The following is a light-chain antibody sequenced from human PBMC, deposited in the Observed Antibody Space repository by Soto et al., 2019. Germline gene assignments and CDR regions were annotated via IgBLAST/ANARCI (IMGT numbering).Light chain of an antibody. CDR2: DAS. V-gene: IGKV3-11*01. CDR1: QSVSSY. CDR3: QPRSNWGP. Sequence: EIVLTQSPATLSLSPGERATLSCRASQSVSSYLAWYQQKPGQAPRLLIYDASNRATGIPARFSGSGSGTDFTLTISRREPEDFAVYYCQPRSNWGPFGPGT. J-gene: IGKJ1*01.